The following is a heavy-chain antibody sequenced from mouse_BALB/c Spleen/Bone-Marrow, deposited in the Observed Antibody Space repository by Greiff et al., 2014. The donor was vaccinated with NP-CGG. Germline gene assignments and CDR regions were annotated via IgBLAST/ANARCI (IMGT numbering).Heavy chain of an antibody. Sequence: QVQLKESGAELVRPGASVKLSCKTSGYIFTSYWIHWIKQRSGQGLEWIARIYPGTDSTYYNEKFKGKATLTADKSSNTAYMQLGSLKSEDSVVYFCARTSNPAMDYWGQGTSVTVSS. V-gene: IGHV1-76*01. CDR1: GYIFTSYW. CDR2: IYPGTDST. J-gene: IGHJ4*01. D-gene: IGHD2-5*01. CDR3: ARTSNPAMDY.